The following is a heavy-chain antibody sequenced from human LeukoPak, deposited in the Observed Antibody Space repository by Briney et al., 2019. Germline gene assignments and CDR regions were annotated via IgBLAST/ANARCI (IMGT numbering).Heavy chain of an antibody. CDR2: ISHSGST. V-gene: IGHV4-4*02. D-gene: IGHD2-15*01. J-gene: IGHJ2*01. Sequence: PSETLSLTCAVSGDSITNRNWWSWVRQPPGKGLEWIGEISHSGSTNYNPSLKSRVTIDKSKNEFSLNLSSVTAADTAVYYCARDSPAYCSGGNCYNWYFDLWGRGTLVSVSS. CDR3: ARDSPAYCSGGNCYNWYFDL. CDR1: GDSITNRNW.